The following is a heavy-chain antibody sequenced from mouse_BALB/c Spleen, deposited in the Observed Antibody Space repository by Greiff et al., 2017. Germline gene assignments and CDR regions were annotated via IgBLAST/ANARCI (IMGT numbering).Heavy chain of an antibody. J-gene: IGHJ2*01. CDR3: ARGYHLYYLDY. CDR1: GFTFSSFG. Sequence: EVHLVESGGGLVQPGGSRKLSCAASGFTFSSFGMHWVRQAPEKGLEWVAYISSGSSTIYYADTVKGRFTIARDNPKNTLFLQMTSLRSGDTAMYYCARGYHLYYLDYWGQGTTLTVSS. CDR2: ISSGSSTI. D-gene: IGHD1-2*01. V-gene: IGHV5-17*02.